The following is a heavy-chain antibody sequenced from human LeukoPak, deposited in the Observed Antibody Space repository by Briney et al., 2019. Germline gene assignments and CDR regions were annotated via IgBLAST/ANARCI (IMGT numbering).Heavy chain of an antibody. CDR2: MNPNSGNT. Sequence: ASVKVSCKASGYTFTSYDIKWVRQATGQGLEWMGWMNPNSGNTGYAQKFQGRVTITRNTSISTAYMELSSLRSEDTAVYYCAREIYPTTVTTGGTVFDPWGQGTLVTVSS. V-gene: IGHV1-8*03. CDR1: GYTFTSYD. D-gene: IGHD4-11*01. J-gene: IGHJ5*02. CDR3: AREIYPTTVTTGGTVFDP.